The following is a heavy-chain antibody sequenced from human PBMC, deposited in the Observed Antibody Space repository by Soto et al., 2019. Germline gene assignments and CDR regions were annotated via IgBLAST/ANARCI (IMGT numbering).Heavy chain of an antibody. Sequence: QVQLVQSGAEVKKPGSSVKVSCKASGGTFSSYAISWVRQAPGQGLEWMGGIIPIFGTANYAQQFQGRVTITEDKSTSTAYMELSSLRSEDTAVYYCARVVKARGPAAIVDYWGQGTLGTVSS. D-gene: IGHD2-2*01. CDR1: GGTFSSYA. V-gene: IGHV1-69*06. J-gene: IGHJ4*02. CDR2: IIPIFGTA. CDR3: ARVVKARGPAAIVDY.